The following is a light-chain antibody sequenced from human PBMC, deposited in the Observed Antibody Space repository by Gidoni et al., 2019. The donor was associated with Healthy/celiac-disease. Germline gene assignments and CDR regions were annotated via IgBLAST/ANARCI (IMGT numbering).Light chain of an antibody. V-gene: IGLV6-57*01. CDR1: SGSIASNY. CDR2: EDN. CDR3: QSYDSSNLYVV. J-gene: IGLJ2*01. Sequence: NFMLSQPHSVSESPGQTVTISCPRSSGSIASNYVQLYPQSPGSSPTTVIYEDNQRPSGVPDRFSGSIDSSSNSASLTISGLKTEDEADYYCQSYDSSNLYVVFGGGTKLTVL.